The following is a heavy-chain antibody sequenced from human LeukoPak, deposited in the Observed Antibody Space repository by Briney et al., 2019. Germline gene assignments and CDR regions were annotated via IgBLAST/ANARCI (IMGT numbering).Heavy chain of an antibody. CDR1: GFTFSSYW. D-gene: IGHD5-18*01. Sequence: GGSLRLSCAASGFTFSSYWMHWVRQAPGKGLVWVSRINSDGSSTSYADSVKGRFTISRDNAKNTLYLQMNSLRAEDTAVYYCARVMVTTLAFDYWGQGTLVTVSS. J-gene: IGHJ4*02. V-gene: IGHV3-74*01. CDR2: INSDGSST. CDR3: ARVMVTTLAFDY.